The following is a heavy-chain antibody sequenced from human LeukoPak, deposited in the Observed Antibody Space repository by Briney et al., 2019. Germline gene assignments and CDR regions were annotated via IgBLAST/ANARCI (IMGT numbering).Heavy chain of an antibody. CDR2: INHSGST. V-gene: IGHV4-59*01. J-gene: IGHJ5*02. D-gene: IGHD6-19*01. CDR1: GDSMNNYY. Sequence: SETLSLTCNVFGDSMNNYYWSWIRQPPGKGLEWIGEINHSGSTNYNPSLKSRVTISVDTSKNQFSLKLSSVTAADTAVYYCARSEQWLVQGGSWFDPWGQGTLVTVSS. CDR3: ARSEQWLVQGGSWFDP.